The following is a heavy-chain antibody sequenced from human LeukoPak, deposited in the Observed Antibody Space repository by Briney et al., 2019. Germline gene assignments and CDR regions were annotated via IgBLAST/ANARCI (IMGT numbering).Heavy chain of an antibody. CDR1: GGSISSGGYS. CDR2: IYHSGST. V-gene: IGHV4-30-2*01. D-gene: IGHD5-18*01. Sequence: PSETLSLTCAVSGGSISSGGYSWSWIRQPPGKGLEWIGYIYHSGSTYYNPSLKSRVTISVDRSKNQFSLKLSSVTAADTAVYYCARGGYSYGYENWFDPWGQGTLVTVSS. CDR3: ARGGYSYGYENWFDP. J-gene: IGHJ5*02.